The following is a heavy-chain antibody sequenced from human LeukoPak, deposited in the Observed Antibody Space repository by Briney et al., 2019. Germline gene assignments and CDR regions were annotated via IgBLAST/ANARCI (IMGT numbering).Heavy chain of an antibody. V-gene: IGHV3-30*18. CDR1: GFTFSSYG. D-gene: IGHD2-15*01. Sequence: GGSLRLSCAASGFTFSSYGMHWVRQAPGKGLEWVAVISYDGSNKYYADSVKGRFTISRDSSKNTLYLQMNSLRAEDTAVYYCAKGVGYCNGGSCQQFDYWGQGTLVTVSS. CDR2: ISYDGSNK. J-gene: IGHJ4*02. CDR3: AKGVGYCNGGSCQQFDY.